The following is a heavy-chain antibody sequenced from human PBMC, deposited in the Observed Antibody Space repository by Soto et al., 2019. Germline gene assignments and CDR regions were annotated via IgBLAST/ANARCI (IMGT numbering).Heavy chain of an antibody. CDR3: ARDRPFLWFGEIHGLDP. J-gene: IGHJ5*02. CDR2: TYYRSKWYN. D-gene: IGHD3-10*01. Sequence: QTPSLSCAISGDSVSSNSAAWNWIRQSPSRGLEWLGRTYYRSKWYNDYAVSVKSRITINPDTSKNQFSLQLNSVTPEDTAVYYWARDRPFLWFGEIHGLDPWGQGTLVTVSS. V-gene: IGHV6-1*01. CDR1: GDSVSSNSAA.